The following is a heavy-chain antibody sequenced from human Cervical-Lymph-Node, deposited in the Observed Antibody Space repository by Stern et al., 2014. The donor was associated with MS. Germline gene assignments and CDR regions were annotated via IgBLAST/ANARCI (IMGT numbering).Heavy chain of an antibody. CDR1: GDTFNNFD. D-gene: IGHD6-13*01. J-gene: IGHJ4*02. Sequence: QVQLVQSGAEVKKPGSSVKVSCKASGDTFNNFDIGWVRQAPGQGPEWMGGITPLFGTAKYDPRFQDRVTITAAESTSTTYMELSRLRSEDTAIYYCARHQGGVAAFWGQGTLVTVSS. CDR2: ITPLFGTA. V-gene: IGHV1-69*01. CDR3: ARHQGGVAAF.